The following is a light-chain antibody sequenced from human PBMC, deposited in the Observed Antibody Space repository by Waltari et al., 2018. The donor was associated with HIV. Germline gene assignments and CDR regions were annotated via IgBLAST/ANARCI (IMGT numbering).Light chain of an antibody. CDR3: LQDDSFPLT. J-gene: IGKJ3*01. CDR1: QNIRRD. Sequence: AIQMTQSPPSLSASVGDRVTITCRASQNIRRDLGWYQQKPGKAPKLLLYAASTLQTGVSSRFRGGGSGTEFTLTINGLQSEDSATYYCLQDDSFPLTFGPGTKVDLK. V-gene: IGKV1-6*01. CDR2: AAS.